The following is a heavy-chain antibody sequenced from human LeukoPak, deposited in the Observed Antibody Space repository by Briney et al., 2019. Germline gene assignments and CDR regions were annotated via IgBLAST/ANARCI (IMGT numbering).Heavy chain of an antibody. D-gene: IGHD3-22*01. CDR3: ARDYYSHSRGSWAFDI. CDR2: IDQDGSEK. Sequence: PGGSLRLSCAASAFTFSSYWMSWVRQAPGNGLEWVANIDQDGSEKYYVESMKGRITISRDTAKNSLYLQMNSLRAEDTAVYYCARDYYSHSRGSWAFDIWGQGTMVTVSS. J-gene: IGHJ3*02. CDR1: AFTFSSYW. V-gene: IGHV3-7*03.